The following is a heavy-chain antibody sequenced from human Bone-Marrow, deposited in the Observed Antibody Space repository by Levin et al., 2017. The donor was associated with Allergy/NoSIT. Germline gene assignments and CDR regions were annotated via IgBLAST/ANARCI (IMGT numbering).Heavy chain of an antibody. V-gene: IGHV3-48*01. CDR1: GFTFNNYV. J-gene: IGHJ4*02. D-gene: IGHD6-13*01. CDR3: ARIEGSKGSSFDY. Sequence: GGSLRLSCAASGFTFNNYVINWVRQAPGKGLEWVSYISSSGSTKHYAESVKGRFTISRDNAKNSVYLQMNSLRAEDTAVYYCARIEGSKGSSFDYWGQGTLVTVSS. CDR2: ISSSGSTK.